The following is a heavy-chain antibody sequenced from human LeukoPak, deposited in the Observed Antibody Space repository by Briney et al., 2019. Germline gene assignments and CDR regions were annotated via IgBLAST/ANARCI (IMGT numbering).Heavy chain of an antibody. CDR2: IGTAGDT. CDR1: GFTFSSYD. Sequence: GGSLRLSCAASGFTFSSYDMHWVRQATGKGLEWVSAIGTAGDTYYPGSVKGRFTISRENAKDSLYLQMNSLRAGDTAVYYCARSVGPAGHYYMDVWGKGTTVTISS. V-gene: IGHV3-13*01. J-gene: IGHJ6*03. D-gene: IGHD2-2*01. CDR3: ARSVGPAGHYYMDV.